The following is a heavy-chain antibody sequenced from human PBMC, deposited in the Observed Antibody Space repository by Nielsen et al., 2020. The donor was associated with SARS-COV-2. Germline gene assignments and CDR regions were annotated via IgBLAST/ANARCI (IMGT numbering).Heavy chain of an antibody. CDR3: AKVYSSSLDDAFDI. V-gene: IGHV3-9*01. J-gene: IGHJ3*02. CDR1: GFTFDNYA. Sequence: SLKISCAASGFTFDNYAMHWVRQAPGKGLEWVSGISWNSGSIGYADSVKGRFTISRDNAKNSLYLQMNSLRAEDTALYYCAKVYSSSLDDAFDIWGQGTMVTVSS. CDR2: ISWNSGSI. D-gene: IGHD6-13*01.